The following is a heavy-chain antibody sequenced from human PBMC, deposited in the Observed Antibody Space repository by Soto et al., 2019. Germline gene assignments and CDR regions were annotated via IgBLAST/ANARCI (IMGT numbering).Heavy chain of an antibody. V-gene: IGHV1-69*06. D-gene: IGHD2-15*01. CDR3: ATGGYCSGGSCYSNWFDP. J-gene: IGHJ5*02. CDR2: IIPIFGTA. CDR1: GGTFSSYA. Sequence: GASVKVSCKASGGTFSSYAISWVRQAPGQGLEWMGGIIPIFGTAIYAQKFQGRVTMTEDTSTDTAYMELSSLRSEDTAVYYCATGGYCSGGSCYSNWFDPWGQGTLVTVSS.